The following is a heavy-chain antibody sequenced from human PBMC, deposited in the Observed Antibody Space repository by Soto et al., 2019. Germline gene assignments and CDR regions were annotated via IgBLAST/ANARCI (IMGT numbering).Heavy chain of an antibody. CDR1: GFTCNSYD. V-gene: IGHV3-23*01. J-gene: IGHJ3*02. Sequence: EVQVLESGGGLVQTGGSLRLSCAASGFTCNSYDMSWVRQAPGKGLEWVSTILVGGSTHYPDSVKGRFTISRDNSKNTAFLQMNSLTAGDTAVYYCANATATGGGAFDICGQGTVVTVSS. CDR2: ILVGGST. CDR3: ANATATGGGAFDI. D-gene: IGHD2-8*02.